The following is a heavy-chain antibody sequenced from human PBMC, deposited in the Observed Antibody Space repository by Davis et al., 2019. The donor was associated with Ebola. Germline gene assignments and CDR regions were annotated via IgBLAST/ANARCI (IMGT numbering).Heavy chain of an antibody. Sequence: PGGSLRLSCAASGFTFTRYSMNWVRQAPGKGLEWVSYISSSSTIYYADSVKGRFTIPRDNAKNSLYLQMNSLRDEDTAVYFCARAGVNSYDSSGYYYDYWGQGTLVTVSS. CDR2: ISSSSTI. CDR1: GFTFTRYS. V-gene: IGHV3-48*02. D-gene: IGHD3-22*01. J-gene: IGHJ4*02. CDR3: ARAGVNSYDSSGYYYDY.